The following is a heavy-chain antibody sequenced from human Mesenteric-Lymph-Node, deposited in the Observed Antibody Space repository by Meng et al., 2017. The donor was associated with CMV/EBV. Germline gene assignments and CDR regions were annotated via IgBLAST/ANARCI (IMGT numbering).Heavy chain of an antibody. J-gene: IGHJ4*02. CDR2: INQDGNEI. CDR1: GFTFSRYW. CDR3: ARARIDF. D-gene: IGHD3-3*01. Sequence: GESLKISCAASGFTFSRYWMTWVRQAPGKGLEWVATINQDGNEIYYVNSLKGRFTISRDNAKNSLYLQMNTLRAEDSAMYYCARARIDFWGQGTLVTVSS. V-gene: IGHV3-7*01.